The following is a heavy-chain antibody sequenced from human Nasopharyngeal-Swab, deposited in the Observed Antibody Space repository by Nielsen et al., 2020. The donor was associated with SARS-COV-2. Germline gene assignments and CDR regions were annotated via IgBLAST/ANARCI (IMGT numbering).Heavy chain of an antibody. CDR1: GFTFSDYY. Sequence: GESLKISCAASGFTFSDYYMNWVRQAPGKGLEWVSSISSSSSYIYYADSVKGRFTISRDNAKNSLYLQMNSLRAEDTAVYYCARDLGGGSCYWGQGTLVTVSS. V-gene: IGHV3-21*01. D-gene: IGHD2-15*01. CDR2: ISSSSSYI. CDR3: ARDLGGGSCY. J-gene: IGHJ4*02.